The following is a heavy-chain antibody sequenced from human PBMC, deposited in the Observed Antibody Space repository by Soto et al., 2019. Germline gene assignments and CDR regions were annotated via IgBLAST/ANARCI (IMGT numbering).Heavy chain of an antibody. J-gene: IGHJ6*02. Sequence: SETLSLTCTVSGGSISSGDYYWSWIRQPPGKGLEWIGYIYYSGSTYYNPSLKSRVTISVDTSKNQFSLKLSSVTAADTAVYYCARGEASYYDILTGYPNGMDVWGQGTTVTVSS. CDR3: ARGEASYYDILTGYPNGMDV. CDR2: IYYSGST. D-gene: IGHD3-9*01. CDR1: GGSISSGDYY. V-gene: IGHV4-30-4*01.